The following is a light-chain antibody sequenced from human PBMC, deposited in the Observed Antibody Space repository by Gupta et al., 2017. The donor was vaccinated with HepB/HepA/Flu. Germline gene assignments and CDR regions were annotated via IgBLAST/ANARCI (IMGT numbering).Light chain of an antibody. Sequence: EIVLTQSTGTLSLSPGEGATLSCRASQNINKYLAWYQQKPGQAPRLLIYDASNRATGIPARFSGSGSGTDFTLTISSLEPEDFAVYYCQQRGNWPLCSFGQGTKLEIK. J-gene: IGKJ2*04. CDR2: DAS. V-gene: IGKV3-11*01. CDR3: QQRGNWPLCS. CDR1: QNINKY.